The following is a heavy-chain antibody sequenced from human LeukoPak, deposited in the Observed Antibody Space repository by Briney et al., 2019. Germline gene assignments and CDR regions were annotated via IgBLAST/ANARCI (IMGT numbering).Heavy chain of an antibody. CDR2: ISSSGSTI. D-gene: IGHD1-26*01. Sequence: GGSLRLSCAASGFTFSDYYMSWIRQAPGKGLEWVSYISSSGSTIYYADSVKGRFTISRDNAKNSLYLQMNSLRAEDTAVYYCARDDQRIVGATTLDYWGQGTLVTVSS. CDR3: ARDDQRIVGATTLDY. J-gene: IGHJ4*02. V-gene: IGHV3-11*04. CDR1: GFTFSDYY.